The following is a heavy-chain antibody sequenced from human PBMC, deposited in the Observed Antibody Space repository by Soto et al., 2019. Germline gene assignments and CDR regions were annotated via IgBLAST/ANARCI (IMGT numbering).Heavy chain of an antibody. CDR2: IRPHNGDT. V-gene: IGHV1-18*01. Sequence: ASVKVSCKASAYTSTISGITWVRQAPGLGLQWMGWIRPHNGDTKYAQKFQGRVTMTTDPSTSTVFMDLRTLRSDDTAVYYCAKDTSPWVAVAKSNWFDPWGQGTLVSVSS. J-gene: IGHJ5*02. CDR3: AKDTSPWVAVAKSNWFDP. D-gene: IGHD6-19*01. CDR1: AYTSTISG.